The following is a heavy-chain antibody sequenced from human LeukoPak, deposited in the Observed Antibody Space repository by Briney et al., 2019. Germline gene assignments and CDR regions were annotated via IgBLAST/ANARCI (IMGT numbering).Heavy chain of an antibody. CDR3: ALGYGSGGFDP. V-gene: IGHV4-39*07. J-gene: IGHJ5*02. CDR2: IYYSGST. Sequence: SETLSLTCTVSGGSISSSSYYRGWIRQPPGKGLEWIGSIYYSGSTYYNPSLKSRVTISVDTSKNQFSLKLSSVTAADTAVYYCALGYGSGGFDPWGQGTLVTVSS. D-gene: IGHD3-10*01. CDR1: GGSISSSSYY.